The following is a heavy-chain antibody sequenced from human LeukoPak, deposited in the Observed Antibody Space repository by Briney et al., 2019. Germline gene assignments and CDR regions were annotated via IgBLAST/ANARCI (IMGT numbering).Heavy chain of an antibody. V-gene: IGHV3-33*06. D-gene: IGHD2-2*01. CDR1: GFSFFNYG. CDR3: AKEPREYCSSTSCPNWFDS. CDR2: IWNDGSYK. Sequence: PGGSLRLSCAASGFSFFNYGMHWVRQAPGKGLDWVAVIWNDGSYKYYADSVKGRFTISRDNPKNTLYLQMNSLRAEDTAVYYCAKEPREYCSSTSCPNWFDSWGQGTLVTVSS. J-gene: IGHJ5*01.